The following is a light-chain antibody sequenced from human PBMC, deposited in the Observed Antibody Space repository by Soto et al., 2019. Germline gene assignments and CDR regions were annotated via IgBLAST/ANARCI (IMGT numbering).Light chain of an antibody. CDR3: LQHNTHPQT. V-gene: IGKV1-17*01. J-gene: IGKJ1*01. Sequence: QVTLALICLTASVRDRVTIAGRASQGIRHDLDWFQQKPGKAPKRLIYAASNLQSGVPSRFSGTGSGTEFTLTISCLQPEDFATYFSLQHNTHPQTFGQGTKVDIK. CDR1: QGIRHD. CDR2: AAS.